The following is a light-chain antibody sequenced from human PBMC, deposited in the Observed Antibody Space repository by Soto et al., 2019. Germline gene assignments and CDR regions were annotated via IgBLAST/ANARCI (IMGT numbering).Light chain of an antibody. J-gene: IGLJ1*01. CDR2: EVS. Sequence: QSALAQPASVSGSPGQSITISCTGTRSDVGAYDFVSWYQQHPDKAPKLMIYEVSNRPSGVSYRFSGSKSVNTATLTISGLPAEDEADYYCSSSPTSSTRVFGTGTKVTVL. CDR1: RSDVGAYDF. CDR3: SSSPTSSTRV. V-gene: IGLV2-14*03.